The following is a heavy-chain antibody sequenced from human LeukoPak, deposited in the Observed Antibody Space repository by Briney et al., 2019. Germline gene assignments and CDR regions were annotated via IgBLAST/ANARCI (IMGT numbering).Heavy chain of an antibody. CDR3: RVGATDFDY. Sequence: ASVKVSCKASGYTFTSYGISWVRQAPGQGLEWMGWINPNSGGTNYAQKFQGRVTMTRDTSISTAYMELSRLRSDDTAVYYCRVGATDFDYWGQGTLVTVSS. CDR2: INPNSGGT. J-gene: IGHJ4*02. CDR1: GYTFTSYG. D-gene: IGHD1-26*01. V-gene: IGHV1-2*02.